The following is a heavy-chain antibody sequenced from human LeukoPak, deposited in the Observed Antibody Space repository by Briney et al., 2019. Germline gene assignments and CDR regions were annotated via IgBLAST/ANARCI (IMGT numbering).Heavy chain of an antibody. J-gene: IGHJ4*02. V-gene: IGHV1-2*02. CDR1: GYTFTSYY. CDR2: INPNSGGT. Sequence: ASVKVSCKASGYTFTSYYMHWVRQAPGQGLEWMGWINPNSGGTNYAQKFQGRVTMTRDTSISTAYMELSRLRSDDTAVYYCARDLAVSYYYDSSGYPNDYWGQGTLVTVSS. D-gene: IGHD3-22*01. CDR3: ARDLAVSYYYDSSGYPNDY.